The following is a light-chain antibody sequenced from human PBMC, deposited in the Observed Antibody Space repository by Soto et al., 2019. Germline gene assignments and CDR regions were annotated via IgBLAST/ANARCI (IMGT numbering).Light chain of an antibody. CDR2: SNN. CDR1: TSNIGSNT. CDR3: AAWDDSLNGWV. Sequence: QSVLTQPPSASGTPGQRVTISCSGSTSNIGSNTVNWYQQLPGTAPKLLIYSNNQRPSGVPDRFSVSKSGTSASLAISGLQSEDEADYYCAAWDDSLNGWVFGGGTKSPS. J-gene: IGLJ3*02. V-gene: IGLV1-44*01.